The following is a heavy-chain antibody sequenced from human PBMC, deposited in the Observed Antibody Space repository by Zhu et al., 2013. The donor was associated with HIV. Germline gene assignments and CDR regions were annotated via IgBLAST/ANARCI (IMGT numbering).Heavy chain of an antibody. V-gene: IGHV1-2*02. CDR1: GYTFTGYY. D-gene: IGHD6-19*01. Sequence: VQSGTEVKKPGSSVKVSCKASGYTFTGYYMHWVRQAPGQGLEWMGWINPNSGGTNYAQKFQGRVTMTRDTSISTAYMELSRLRSDDTAVYYCARDPLQQWLAPIDYWGQGTLVTVSS. J-gene: IGHJ4*02. CDR3: ARDPLQQWLAPIDY. CDR2: INPNSGGT.